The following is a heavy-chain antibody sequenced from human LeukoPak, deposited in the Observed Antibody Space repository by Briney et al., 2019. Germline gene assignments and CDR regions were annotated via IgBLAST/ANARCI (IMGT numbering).Heavy chain of an antibody. CDR2: ISWNSGSI. CDR3: ARGVANYYDNSGYQN. D-gene: IGHD3-22*01. CDR1: GFTFDDYA. Sequence: GRSLRLSCAASGFTFDDYAMHWVRQAPGKGLEWVSGISWNSGSIGYADSVKGRFTISRDNSKNTLYLQMNSLRAEDTAVYYCARGVANYYDNSGYQNWGQGTLVTVSS. V-gene: IGHV3-9*01. J-gene: IGHJ4*02.